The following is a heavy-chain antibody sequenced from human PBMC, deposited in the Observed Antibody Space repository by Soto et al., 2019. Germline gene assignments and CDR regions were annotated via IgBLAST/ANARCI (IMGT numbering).Heavy chain of an antibody. V-gene: IGHV3-23*01. D-gene: IGHD4-17*01. CDR2: ISGSGGST. Sequence: GGSLRLSCAASGFTFSSYAMSWVRQAPGKGLEWVSAISGSGGSTYYADSVKGRFTISRDNSKNTLYLQMNSLRAEDTAVYYSAKTGDYVSWYFDLWGRGTLVTVSS. J-gene: IGHJ2*01. CDR3: AKTGDYVSWYFDL. CDR1: GFTFSSYA.